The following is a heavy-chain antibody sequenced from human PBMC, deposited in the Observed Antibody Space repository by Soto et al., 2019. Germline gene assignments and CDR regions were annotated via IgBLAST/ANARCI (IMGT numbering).Heavy chain of an antibody. CDR1: GFTFSNAW. CDR3: TTVDYYDSSGYYSENKAPFSY. Sequence: GGSLRLSCAASGFTFSNAWMNWVRQAPGKGLEWVGRIKSKTDGGTTDYAAPVKGRFTISRDDSKNTLYLQMNSLKTEDTAVYYCTTVDYYDSSGYYSENKAPFSYWGQGTLVTVSS. V-gene: IGHV3-15*07. D-gene: IGHD3-22*01. J-gene: IGHJ4*02. CDR2: IKSKTDGGTT.